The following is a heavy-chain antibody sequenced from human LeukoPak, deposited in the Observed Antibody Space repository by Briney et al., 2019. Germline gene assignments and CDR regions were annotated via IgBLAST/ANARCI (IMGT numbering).Heavy chain of an antibody. CDR3: ARDSGPIPYSSSWWDDKLGNFDP. CDR1: GGTFISYA. CDR2: IIPILGIA. Sequence: SVKVSCKASGGTFISYAISWVRQAPGQGLEWMGRIIPILGIANYAQKFQGRVTITADKSTSTAYMELSSLRSEDTAVYYCARDSGPIPYSSSWWDDKLGNFDPWGQGTLVTVSS. V-gene: IGHV1-69*04. D-gene: IGHD6-13*01. J-gene: IGHJ5*02.